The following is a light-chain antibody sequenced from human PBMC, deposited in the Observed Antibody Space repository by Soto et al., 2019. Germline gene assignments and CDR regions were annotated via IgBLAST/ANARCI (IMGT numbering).Light chain of an antibody. CDR3: ATWDESMNGFYV. CDR1: TSNIGSNY. CDR2: RNN. Sequence: QSVLTQPPSASGTPGQGVTISCSGSTSNIGSNYVYWYQQLPGTAPKLLIYRNNQRPSGVTDRFSGSKSGTSASLAISGLRSDDEAAYFCATWDESMNGFYVFGNGTKVT. V-gene: IGLV1-47*01. J-gene: IGLJ1*01.